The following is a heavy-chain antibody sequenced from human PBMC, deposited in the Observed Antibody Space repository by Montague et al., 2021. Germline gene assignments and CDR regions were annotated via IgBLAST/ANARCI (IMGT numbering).Heavy chain of an antibody. CDR3: AVTNPYYDHGLDD. D-gene: IGHD1-14*01. CDR2: IYYSRRT. Sequence: SETLSLTCCVSGASISDYYWSWIRQPPGKGLEWIGYIYYSRRTNYNPSLKSRVTISVDTSKNQFSLTLSSVTAADTAFYYCAVTNPYYDHGLDDWGQGTTVTVSS. J-gene: IGHJ6*02. V-gene: IGHV4-59*01. CDR1: GASISDYY.